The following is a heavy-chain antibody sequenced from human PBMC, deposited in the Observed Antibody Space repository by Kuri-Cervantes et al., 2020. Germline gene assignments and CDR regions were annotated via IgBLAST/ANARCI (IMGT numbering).Heavy chain of an antibody. Sequence: ASEKVSCKVFGYALRELSIHWVRQAPGKGLEWMGGFDSKYGETVYGQEFQGRVTMTEDAPTDTAYMELSSMRSEDTAIYYCARGEAHWGSHPGHALRTSYMDVWGGGTAVTVSS. V-gene: IGHV1-24*01. CDR1: GYALRELS. J-gene: IGHJ6*03. CDR3: ARGEAHWGSHPGHALRTSYMDV. CDR2: FDSKYGET. D-gene: IGHD7-27*01.